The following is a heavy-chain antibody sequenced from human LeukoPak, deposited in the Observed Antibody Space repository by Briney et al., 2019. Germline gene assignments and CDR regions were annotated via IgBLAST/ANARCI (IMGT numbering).Heavy chain of an antibody. D-gene: IGHD3-3*01. CDR3: AKEGATYYDLWRGTDY. V-gene: IGHV3-23*01. J-gene: IGHJ4*02. CDR1: GFTFSSYA. CDR2: ISGSGGRT. Sequence: GGSLRLSCAASGFTFSSYAMNWVRQAPGKGLEWVSGISGSGGRTYYADSVKGRFTISRDNSKNTLYLQMNSLRAEDTAVYYCAKEGATYYDLWRGTDYWGQGTLVTVSS.